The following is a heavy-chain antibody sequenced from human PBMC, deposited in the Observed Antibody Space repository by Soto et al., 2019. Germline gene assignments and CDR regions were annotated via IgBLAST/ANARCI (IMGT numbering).Heavy chain of an antibody. CDR1: AYTFTSDD. V-gene: IGHV1-8*01. J-gene: IGHJ5*02. CDR2: MNPNSGNT. Sequence: GASVRVSCKASAYTFTSDDINWVRQATGQGLAWMGWMNPNSGNTGYAQKFQGRVTMPRNTSISTAYMELSSLRSEDTAVYYCVIGLGRGCFDPPCKGTLVTV. CDR3: VIGLGRGCFDP.